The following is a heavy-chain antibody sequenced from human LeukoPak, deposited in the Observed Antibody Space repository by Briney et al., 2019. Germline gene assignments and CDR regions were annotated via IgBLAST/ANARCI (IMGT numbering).Heavy chain of an antibody. CDR2: ISSDGRDK. J-gene: IGHJ4*02. V-gene: IGHV3-30*03. CDR3: ARDLRRIAAYYFDF. D-gene: IGHD6-25*01. CDR1: GFTFRSYA. Sequence: GGSLRLSCAASGFTFRSYAIHWVRQAPGKGLEWVAVISSDGRDKHHAESVKGRFTISRDNSKNTLYLQTNSLRAEDTAVYYCARDLRRIAAYYFDFWGQGTLVTVSS.